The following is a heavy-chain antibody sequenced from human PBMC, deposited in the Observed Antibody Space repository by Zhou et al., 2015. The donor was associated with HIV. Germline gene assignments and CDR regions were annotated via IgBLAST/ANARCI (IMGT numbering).Heavy chain of an antibody. J-gene: IGHJ4*02. CDR1: GFSFSSYG. D-gene: IGHD1-26*01. V-gene: IGHV3-33*01. CDR2: IWYDGSNK. CDR3: ARGRVGKRNHPFDY. Sequence: QVQLLESGGGVVQPGRSLRLSCAASGFSFSSYGMHWVRQAPGKGLEWVSVIWYDGSNKYYADSVKGRFTISRDNSKNTLFLQMNSLRAEDTAVYSCARGRVGKRNHPFDYWGQGTLVTVSS.